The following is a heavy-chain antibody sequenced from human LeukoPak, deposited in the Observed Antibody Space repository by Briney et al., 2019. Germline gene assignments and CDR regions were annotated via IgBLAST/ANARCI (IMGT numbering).Heavy chain of an antibody. Sequence: PSETLSLTCTVSGGSISSSGYYWGWIRQPPGKGLEWIGSIYYSGSTYYNPSLKSRVTISVGTSKNQFSLKLSSVAAADTAVYYCARDPTAAGKGAWFDPWGQGTLVTVSS. J-gene: IGHJ5*02. V-gene: IGHV4-39*02. D-gene: IGHD6-13*01. CDR1: GGSISSSGYY. CDR3: ARDPTAAGKGAWFDP. CDR2: IYYSGST.